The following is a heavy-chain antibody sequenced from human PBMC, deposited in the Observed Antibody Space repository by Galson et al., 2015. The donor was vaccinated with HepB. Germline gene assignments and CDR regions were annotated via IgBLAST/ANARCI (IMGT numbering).Heavy chain of an antibody. D-gene: IGHD3-10*01. CDR1: GFSLSDYD. Sequence: SLRLSCAASGFSLSDYDLSWCRQAPGKGLEWNSHISTTSTYTYYADSAKGRFTISRDNSKNTLFLQMNSLSGEDTAIYYCAREGLSTSGIYIKALDYWGQGTLVTVAS. CDR3: AREGLSTSGIYIKALDY. V-gene: IGHV3-11*06. CDR2: ISTTSTYT. J-gene: IGHJ4*02.